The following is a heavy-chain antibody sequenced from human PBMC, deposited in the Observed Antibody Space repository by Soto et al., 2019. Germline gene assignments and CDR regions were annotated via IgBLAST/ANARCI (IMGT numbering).Heavy chain of an antibody. V-gene: IGHV3-21*01. D-gene: IGHD5-12*01. CDR3: AKGGGYDQARGYFDY. CDR1: GFTFASYT. CDR2: ISRSGSYI. Sequence: PGGSLRLSCAASGFTFASYTMNWVRQAPGKGLEWVSSISRSGSYIYYADSVKGRFTISRDNSRNTLYLQMNSLRAEDTAVYYCAKGGGYDQARGYFDYWGQGTLVTVAS. J-gene: IGHJ4*02.